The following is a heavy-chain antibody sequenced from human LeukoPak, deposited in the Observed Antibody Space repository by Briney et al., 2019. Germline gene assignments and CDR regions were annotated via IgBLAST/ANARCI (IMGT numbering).Heavy chain of an antibody. CDR2: IIPIFGTA. J-gene: IGHJ4*02. CDR3: ARGVSDFWSGYYPYYFDY. CDR1: GGTFSSYA. Sequence: SVKVSCKACGGTFSSYAISWVRQAPGQGLEWMGGIIPIFGTANYAQKFQGRVTITADESTSTAYVELSSLRSEDTAVYYCARGVSDFWSGYYPYYFDYWGQGTLVTVSS. D-gene: IGHD3-3*01. V-gene: IGHV1-69*01.